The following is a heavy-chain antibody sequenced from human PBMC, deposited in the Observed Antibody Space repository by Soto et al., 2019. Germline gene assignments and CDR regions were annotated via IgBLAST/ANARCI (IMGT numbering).Heavy chain of an antibody. V-gene: IGHV6-1*01. J-gene: IGHJ6*02. Sequence: QTLTLTCAISGDTVSTNTAAWNWIRQSPSRGLERLGRIYYKSRWYNDYSESLKSRIAIIPDTSRNQFSLQLNSVIPEDTAVYYCARDWGYDPDPTYYYGMDVWGQGTKVTVSS. CDR2: IYYKSRWYN. D-gene: IGHD5-12*01. CDR1: GDTVSTNTAA. CDR3: ARDWGYDPDPTYYYGMDV.